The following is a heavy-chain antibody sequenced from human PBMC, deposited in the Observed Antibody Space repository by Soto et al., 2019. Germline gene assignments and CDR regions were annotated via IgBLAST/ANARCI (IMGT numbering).Heavy chain of an antibody. CDR3: ARMATVALVGAFDI. CDR2: IITLFGTG. J-gene: IGHJ3*02. CDR1: GGTFSSYG. D-gene: IGHD4-17*01. V-gene: IGHV1-69*13. Sequence: SVKVSCKASGGTFSSYGVSWVRQAPGQGLEWMGGIITLFGTGNYPQKFQGRVTITADESTSTAYMELSSLRSEDTAVYYCARMATVALVGAFDIWGQGTVVTVSS.